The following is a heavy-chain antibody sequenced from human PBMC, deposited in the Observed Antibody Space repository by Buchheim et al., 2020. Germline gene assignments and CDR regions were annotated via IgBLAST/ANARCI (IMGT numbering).Heavy chain of an antibody. CDR2: IYHSGST. CDR3: ARDLSQNEPNYYDSSENFDL. D-gene: IGHD3-22*01. Sequence: QVQLQESGPGLVKPSGTLSVTCAVSGGSISSSNWWSWVRQPPGKGLEWIGEIYHSGSTNYNPSLKSRVTISVDKSKNQFSLKLSSVTAADTAVYYCARDLSQNEPNYYDSSENFDLWGRGTL. V-gene: IGHV4-4*02. CDR1: GGSISSSNW. J-gene: IGHJ2*01.